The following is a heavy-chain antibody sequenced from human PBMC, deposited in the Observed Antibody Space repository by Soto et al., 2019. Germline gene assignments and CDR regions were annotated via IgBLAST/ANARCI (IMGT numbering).Heavy chain of an antibody. J-gene: IGHJ5*02. D-gene: IGHD6-13*01. CDR3: TPDPILAAAGGSDP. CDR2: IKSNTDGGTT. Sequence: EVQLVESGGGLVKPRGSLRLSCEASGFTFIYAWMSWVRQAPGKGLEWVGHIKSNTDGGTTDYAAPVNGRFTISRDDSKTTLYLQMSSLKTEDTAVYYCTPDPILAAAGGSDPWGQGTLVTVSS. CDR1: GFTFIYAW. V-gene: IGHV3-15*01.